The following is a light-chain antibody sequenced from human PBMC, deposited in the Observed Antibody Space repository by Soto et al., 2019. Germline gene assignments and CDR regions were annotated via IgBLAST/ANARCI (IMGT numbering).Light chain of an antibody. J-gene: IGKJ1*01. Sequence: EILMTQSPPTVSVSPGERATLSCRASQSVSSNLAWYQQKPGQAPRLLIYGASTRATGIPARFSGSGSGTEFTLTISSLQSEDFAVYYCQQYGSWPRTFGQGTRVEI. CDR3: QQYGSWPRT. V-gene: IGKV3-15*01. CDR1: QSVSSN. CDR2: GAS.